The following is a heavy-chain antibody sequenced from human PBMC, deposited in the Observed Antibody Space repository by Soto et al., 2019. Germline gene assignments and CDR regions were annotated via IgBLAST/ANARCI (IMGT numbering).Heavy chain of an antibody. CDR3: ARGGVAVVGGNYYYMDV. D-gene: IGHD6-19*01. Sequence: ASVKVSCKASGGTFSSYAISWVRQAPGQGLEWMGGIIPIFGIANYAQKFQGRVTITADKSTSTAYMELSSLRSEDTAVYYCARGGVAVVGGNYYYMDVWGKGTTVTVSS. CDR1: GGTFSSYA. CDR2: IIPIFGIA. J-gene: IGHJ6*03. V-gene: IGHV1-69*10.